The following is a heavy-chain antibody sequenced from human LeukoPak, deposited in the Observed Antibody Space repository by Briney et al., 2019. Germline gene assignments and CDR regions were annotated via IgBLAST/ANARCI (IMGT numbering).Heavy chain of an antibody. V-gene: IGHV1-69*05. D-gene: IGHD6-13*01. CDR1: GGTFSSNA. CDR2: IIPIFGTA. CDR3: ATTISSSCFEPSDY. Sequence: GSSVKVSCKASGGTFSSNAISWVRQAPGQGLEWMGGIIPIFGTANYAQKFQGRVTITTDESTSTAYMELSSLRSEDTAVYYCATTISSSCFEPSDYWGQGTLVTVSS. J-gene: IGHJ4*02.